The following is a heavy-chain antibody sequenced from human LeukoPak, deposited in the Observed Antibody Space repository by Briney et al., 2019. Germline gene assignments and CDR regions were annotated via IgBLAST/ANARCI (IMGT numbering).Heavy chain of an antibody. CDR3: ARGASLYSSGWYYAY. V-gene: IGHV3-66*02. Sequence: GGSLRLSCAASGFNVNNNYMSWVRQAPGKGLEWVSVIYSSGSTYYADSVKGRFTISRDNSKNALYLQMNSLKAEDTAVYYCARGASLYSSGWYYAYWGQGTLVTVPS. D-gene: IGHD6-19*01. CDR2: IYSSGST. CDR1: GFNVNNNY. J-gene: IGHJ4*02.